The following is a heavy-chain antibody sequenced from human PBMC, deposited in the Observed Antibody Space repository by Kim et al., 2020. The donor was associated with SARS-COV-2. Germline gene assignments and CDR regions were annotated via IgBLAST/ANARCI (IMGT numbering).Heavy chain of an antibody. Sequence: GASLKISCWASGYRSTNYWIAWVCQMPGKGLEWMGVIYLGDSDTRYSPSFQGQVTISADKSISTAYLQWSSLRASDSAMYYCAKVRSGRGMGWFDPWGQGTLVTVS. D-gene: IGHD1-1*01. CDR2: IYLGDSDT. V-gene: IGHV5-51*01. CDR1: GYRSTNYW. J-gene: IGHJ5*02. CDR3: AKVRSGRGMGWFDP.